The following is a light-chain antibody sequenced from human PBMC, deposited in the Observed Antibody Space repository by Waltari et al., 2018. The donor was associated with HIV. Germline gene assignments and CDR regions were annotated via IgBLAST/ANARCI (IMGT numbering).Light chain of an antibody. J-gene: IGKJ1*01. CDR1: QSVSSSY. CDR2: GAS. Sequence: EIVLTQSPGTLASSPGERATLSCRASQSVSSSYLAWYQQKPGQAPRLLIYGASSRATGIPDRFSGSGSGTDFILIISRLEPEDFAVYYCQQYGSSPRTFGQGTKVEIK. CDR3: QQYGSSPRT. V-gene: IGKV3-20*01.